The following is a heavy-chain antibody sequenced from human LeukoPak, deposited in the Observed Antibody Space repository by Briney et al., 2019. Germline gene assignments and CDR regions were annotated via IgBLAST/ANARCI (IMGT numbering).Heavy chain of an antibody. D-gene: IGHD1-1*01. CDR1: GFTFSDYY. CDR2: ISSSSSYT. CDR3: ARTWTSYYGMDV. V-gene: IGHV3-11*06. Sequence: GGSLRLSRAASGFTFSDYYMSWIRQAPGKGLEWVSYISSSSSYTNYADSVKGRFTISRDNAKNSLYLQMNSLRAEDTAVYYCARTWTSYYGMDVWGQGTTVTVSS. J-gene: IGHJ6*02.